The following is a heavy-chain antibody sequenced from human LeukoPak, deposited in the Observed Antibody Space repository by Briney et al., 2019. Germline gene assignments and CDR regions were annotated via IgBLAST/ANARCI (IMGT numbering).Heavy chain of an antibody. Sequence: GGSLRLSCAGSGFTFSSSAMSWVRQAPGKGLEWVSSMSDRGSGGSTYYADSVKGRFTISRDNSKSTLYLQMNSLRAEDTAVYYCAKDRRRASQYSGTYYFDYWGQGTLVTVSS. CDR3: AKDRRRASQYSGTYYFDY. J-gene: IGHJ4*02. CDR1: GFTFSSSA. V-gene: IGHV3-23*01. CDR2: MSDRGSGGST. D-gene: IGHD1-26*01.